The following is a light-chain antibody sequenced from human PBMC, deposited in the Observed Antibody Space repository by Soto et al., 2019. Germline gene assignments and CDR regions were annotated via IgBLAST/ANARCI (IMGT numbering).Light chain of an antibody. V-gene: IGLV2-14*01. J-gene: IGLJ1*01. CDR3: SSYTSGSTRYA. Sequence: QSALTQPASVSGSPGQSITISCTGTSSDVGAYNYVSWYQQHSGKAPKLMIYAVSNRPSGVSNRFSASKSGNTASLTISGLQAEDEADYYCSSYTSGSTRYAFGTGTQLTVL. CDR2: AVS. CDR1: SSDVGAYNY.